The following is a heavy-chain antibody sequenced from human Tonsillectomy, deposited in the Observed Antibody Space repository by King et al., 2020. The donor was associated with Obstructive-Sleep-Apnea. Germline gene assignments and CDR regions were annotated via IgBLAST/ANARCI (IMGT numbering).Heavy chain of an antibody. V-gene: IGHV1-46*01. CDR2: INLNDAST. J-gene: IGHJ4*02. D-gene: IGHD2-15*01. CDR1: GYTFTSYY. Sequence: VQLVESGAEVKQPGASVKVSCKASGYTFTSYYMHWVRQAPGQGLEWMGMINLNDASTSYAQRFQGRVTMTRDTSTNTVYMGLSSLRSEDTAVYYCARGCVVAASFDYWGQGTLVTVSS. CDR3: ARGCVVAASFDY.